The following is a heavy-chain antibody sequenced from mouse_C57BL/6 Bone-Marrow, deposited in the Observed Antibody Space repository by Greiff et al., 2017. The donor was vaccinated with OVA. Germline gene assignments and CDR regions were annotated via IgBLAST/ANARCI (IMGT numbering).Heavy chain of an antibody. D-gene: IGHD2-2*01. J-gene: IGHJ2*01. V-gene: IGHV1-76*01. CDR2: IYPGSGNI. Sequence: VQVVESGAELVRPGASVKLSCKASGYTFTDYYISWVKQRPGQGLEWIARIYPGSGNIYYHEKFKGKATLTAEKSSSTAYMQLSSLTSDDSAVYFCARSERLRDYFDYWGQGTTLTVSS. CDR3: ARSERLRDYFDY. CDR1: GYTFTDYY.